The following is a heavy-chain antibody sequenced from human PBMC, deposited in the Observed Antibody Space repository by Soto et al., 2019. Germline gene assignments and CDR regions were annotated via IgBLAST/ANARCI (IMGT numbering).Heavy chain of an antibody. V-gene: IGHV5-51*01. Sequence: GESLKISCKASGYSFPNYWIGWVRQVPGKGLEWMGIIYPGDSDTRYSPSFQGQVTISADKSISTAYLQWSNLKASDTAIYYCARHIISSGRWLQLGDYWGRGTLVTVSS. J-gene: IGHJ4*02. D-gene: IGHD5-12*01. CDR3: ARHIISSGRWLQLGDY. CDR2: IYPGDSDT. CDR1: GYSFPNYW.